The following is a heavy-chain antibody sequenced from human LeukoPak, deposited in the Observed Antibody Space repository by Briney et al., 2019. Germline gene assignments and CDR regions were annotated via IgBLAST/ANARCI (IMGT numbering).Heavy chain of an antibody. D-gene: IGHD3-22*01. J-gene: IGHJ5*02. CDR2: TASDGSNK. Sequence: GGSLRLSCAASGFTFSDYGMHWVRLAPGKGLEWVGVTASDGSNKFYADSVKGRFTVSRDNSKNTLYLHMNSRRAEDTAVYYCARDNDPDYSSSPGWFDLWGQGTLVTVSS. V-gene: IGHV3-30*06. CDR3: ARDNDPDYSSSPGWFDL. CDR1: GFTFSDYG.